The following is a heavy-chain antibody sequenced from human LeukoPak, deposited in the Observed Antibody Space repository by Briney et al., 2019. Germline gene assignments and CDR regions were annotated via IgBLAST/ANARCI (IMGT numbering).Heavy chain of an antibody. J-gene: IGHJ4*02. CDR3: ARAAYMVAPFDY. Sequence: GGSLRLSCAASGFTFSSYAMSWVRQAPGKGLEWVSGISGSGGGTYYADSVKGRFTISRENSKNTLYLQMNSLRAEDTAVYYCARAAYMVAPFDYWGQGTLVTVSS. D-gene: IGHD5-12*01. V-gene: IGHV3-23*01. CDR1: GFTFSSYA. CDR2: ISGSGGGT.